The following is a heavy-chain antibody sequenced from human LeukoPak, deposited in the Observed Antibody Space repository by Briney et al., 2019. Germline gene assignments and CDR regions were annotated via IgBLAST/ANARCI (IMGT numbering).Heavy chain of an antibody. CDR2: INHSGST. CDR1: GGSFSGYY. V-gene: IGHV4-34*01. Sequence: PSETLSLTCAVYGGSFSGYYWSRIRQPPGKGLEWIGEINHSGSTNYNPSLKSRVTISVDTSKNQFSLKLSSVTAADTAVYYCARTFRESYYDFWSGYSTLDYWGQGTLVTVSS. CDR3: ARTFRESYYDFWSGYSTLDY. J-gene: IGHJ4*02. D-gene: IGHD3-3*01.